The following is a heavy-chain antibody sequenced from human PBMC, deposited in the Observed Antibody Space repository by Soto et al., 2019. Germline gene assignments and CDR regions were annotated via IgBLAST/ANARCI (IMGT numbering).Heavy chain of an antibody. CDR1: GFTFISYA. D-gene: IGHD3-16*02. CDR3: AKDLMITFGGVIGRDYGMDV. V-gene: IGHV3-23*01. J-gene: IGHJ6*02. Sequence: AGGSLSLSCAASGFTFISYAMSWVRQAPGKGLEWVSAISGSGGSTYYADSVKGRFTISRDNSKNTLYLQMNSLRAEDTAVYYCAKDLMITFGGVIGRDYGMDVWGQGTTVTVS. CDR2: ISGSGGST.